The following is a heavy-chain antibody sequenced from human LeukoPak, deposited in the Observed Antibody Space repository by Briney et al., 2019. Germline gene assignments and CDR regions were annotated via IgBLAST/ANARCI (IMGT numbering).Heavy chain of an antibody. J-gene: IGHJ4*02. V-gene: IGHV4-30-2*01. CDR1: GGSISSGGYY. Sequence: SQTLSLTCTVSGGSISSGGYYWSWIRQPPGKGLEWIGYIYHSGSTYYNPSLKSRVTISVDRSKNQYSLKLSSVTAADTAVYYCAREGPAMLAAAAQTFDYWGQGTLVTVSS. CDR3: AREGPAMLAAAAQTFDY. D-gene: IGHD6-13*01. CDR2: IYHSGST.